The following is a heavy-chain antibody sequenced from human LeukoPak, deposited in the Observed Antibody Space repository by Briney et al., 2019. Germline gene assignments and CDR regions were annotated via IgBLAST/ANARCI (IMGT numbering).Heavy chain of an antibody. Sequence: SETLSLTCVVSGGSISPYYWSWIRQSPGKGLEWIGYIDPSGSASYNPSLKSRVTIFVDTSKNQFSLKLTSVTAADTAVYYCARDSCSSSSCYTQPDWFDPWGQGTLVTVSS. CDR1: GGSISPYY. J-gene: IGHJ5*02. V-gene: IGHV4-4*08. CDR3: ARDSCSSSSCYTQPDWFDP. D-gene: IGHD2-2*02. CDR2: IDPSGSA.